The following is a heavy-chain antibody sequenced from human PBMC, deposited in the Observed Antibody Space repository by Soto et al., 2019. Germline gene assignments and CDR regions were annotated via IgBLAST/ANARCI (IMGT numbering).Heavy chain of an antibody. D-gene: IGHD1-26*01. CDR1: GLPFSASG. CDR3: ARDKGTTCLDT. V-gene: IGHV3-33*01. CDR2: IWSDGSKE. Sequence: QVQLLESGGGVVQPGRSLRLSCAASGLPFSASGMHWVRQAPGKGLEWVARIWSDGSKEYYADSVKGRFTITRDNSKNMVFLQMDSLRAEDTAVYYCARDKGTTCLDTWGQGNMVTVSS. J-gene: IGHJ5*02.